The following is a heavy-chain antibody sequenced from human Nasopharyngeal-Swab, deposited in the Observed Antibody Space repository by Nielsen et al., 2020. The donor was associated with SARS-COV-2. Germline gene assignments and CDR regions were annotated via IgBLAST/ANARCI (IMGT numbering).Heavy chain of an antibody. V-gene: IGHV3-23*01. CDR3: AKLDIGGWLGSTTGYFDY. CDR2: ISGSGRST. J-gene: IGHJ4*02. D-gene: IGHD2/OR15-2a*01. CDR1: GFTFSSYA. Sequence: GESLKISCAASGFTFSSYAMSWVRQAPGKGLEWVSAISGSGRSTYYADSVKGRFTISRDNSKNKLYLQMNSLSAEDTAVYFCAKLDIGGWLGSTTGYFDYWGQGTLVTVSS.